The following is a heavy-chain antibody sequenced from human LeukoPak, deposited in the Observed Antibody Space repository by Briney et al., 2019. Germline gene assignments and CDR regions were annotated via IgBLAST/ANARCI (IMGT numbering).Heavy chain of an antibody. D-gene: IGHD2-15*01. CDR3: ARVMYCSGGICHIFAFDI. J-gene: IGHJ3*02. CDR1: RFTFSSFW. Sequence: PGGSLRLSCAASRFTFSSFWMTWVRQAPGKGLEWVANIKEDGSEKNYVDSVKGRFSISRDNAKNSLSLQVNSVRAEDTALYYCARVMYCSGGICHIFAFDIWGQGTMVTVSS. V-gene: IGHV3-7*03. CDR2: IKEDGSEK.